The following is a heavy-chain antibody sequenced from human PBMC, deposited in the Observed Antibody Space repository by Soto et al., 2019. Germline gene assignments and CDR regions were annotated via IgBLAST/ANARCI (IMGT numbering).Heavy chain of an antibody. CDR1: GGTFSSYT. Sequence: ASVKVSCKASGGTFSSYTISWVRQAPGQGLEWMGRIIPILGIANYAQKFQGRVTITADKSTSTAYMELSSLRSEDTAVYYCARDRVLKHQDYGSGSCWFDPWGQGTLVTVSS. J-gene: IGHJ5*02. CDR3: ARDRVLKHQDYGSGSCWFDP. CDR2: IIPILGIA. D-gene: IGHD3-10*01. V-gene: IGHV1-69*04.